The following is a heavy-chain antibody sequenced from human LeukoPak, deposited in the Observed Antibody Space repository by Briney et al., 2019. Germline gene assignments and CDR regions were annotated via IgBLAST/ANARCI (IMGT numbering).Heavy chain of an antibody. J-gene: IGHJ4*02. Sequence: GGSLRLSCAGSGSTLSKAWMSWVRQAPGKGLEWVARIKSKTDGGTTDYSAPVKGRFTISRDDSKNMVYLEMNSLRTEDTAVYYCSCHYFDYWGQGTLVTVSS. V-gene: IGHV3-15*01. CDR1: GSTLSKAW. CDR2: IKSKTDGGTT. CDR3: SCHYFDY.